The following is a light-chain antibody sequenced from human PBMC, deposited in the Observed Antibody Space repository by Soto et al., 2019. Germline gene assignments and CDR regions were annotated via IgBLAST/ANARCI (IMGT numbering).Light chain of an antibody. Sequence: QSALTQPASVSGSPGQSITISCTGTSSDIAIYNFGSWYQQHPGKAPRLMIFQVTNRPSGVSTRFSGSKSGNTASLTISGLHAEDEADYYCSSYTDRTDYVFGTGTKLTVL. CDR3: SSYTDRTDYV. V-gene: IGLV2-14*01. CDR1: SSDIAIYNF. J-gene: IGLJ1*01. CDR2: QVT.